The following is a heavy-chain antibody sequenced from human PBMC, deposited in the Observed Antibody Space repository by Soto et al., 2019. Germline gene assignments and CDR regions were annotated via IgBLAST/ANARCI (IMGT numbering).Heavy chain of an antibody. CDR3: ARRGYDFWSGYYYYGMDV. D-gene: IGHD3-3*01. V-gene: IGHV4-39*01. J-gene: IGHJ6*02. Sequence: SETLSLTCTDSGGSISSSSYYWGWIRQPPGKGLEWIGSIYYSGSTYYNPSLKSRVTISVDTSKNQFSLKLSPVTAADTAVYYCARRGYDFWSGYYYYGMDVWGQGTTVTVSS. CDR2: IYYSGST. CDR1: GGSISSSSYY.